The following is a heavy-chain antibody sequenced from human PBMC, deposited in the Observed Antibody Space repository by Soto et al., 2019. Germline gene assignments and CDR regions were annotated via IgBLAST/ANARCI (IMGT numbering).Heavy chain of an antibody. V-gene: IGHV3-7*03. Sequence: GGSLRLSCAASGFTFSSYAMSWVRQAPGKGPEWVANIKQDGSEKYYVDSVKGRFTISRDNSKNTLYLQMNSLRAEDTAVYYCAFGGYSYGQDNWFDPWGQGTLVTVSS. D-gene: IGHD5-18*01. J-gene: IGHJ5*02. CDR1: GFTFSSYA. CDR3: AFGGYSYGQDNWFDP. CDR2: IKQDGSEK.